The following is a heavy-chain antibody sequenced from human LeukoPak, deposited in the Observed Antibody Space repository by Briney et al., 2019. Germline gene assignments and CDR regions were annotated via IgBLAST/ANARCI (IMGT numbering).Heavy chain of an antibody. J-gene: IGHJ4*02. D-gene: IGHD3-10*01. CDR3: ARVGDHYGSGTLFDY. CDR1: GYTFTSYG. Sequence: ASVKVSCKASGYTFTSYGISWVRQAPGQGLEWMGWITAYNGNTNYAQKLQGRVTMTTDTSTSTAYMELRSLRSDDTAVYYCARVGDHYGSGTLFDYWGQGTLVTVSS. CDR2: ITAYNGNT. V-gene: IGHV1-18*01.